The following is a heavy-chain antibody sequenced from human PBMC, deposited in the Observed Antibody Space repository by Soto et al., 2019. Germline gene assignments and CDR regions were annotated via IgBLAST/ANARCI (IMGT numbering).Heavy chain of an antibody. V-gene: IGHV3-33*01. CDR1: GFTFSSYG. CDR2: IWYDGSNK. Sequence: PGGSLRLSCAASGFTFSSYGMHWVRQAPGKGLEWVAVIWYDGSNKYYADSVKGRFTISRDNSKNTLYLQMNSLRAEDTAVYYCARASEQWLPRPALGYFDYWGQGTLVTVSS. CDR3: ARASEQWLPRPALGYFDY. J-gene: IGHJ4*02. D-gene: IGHD6-19*01.